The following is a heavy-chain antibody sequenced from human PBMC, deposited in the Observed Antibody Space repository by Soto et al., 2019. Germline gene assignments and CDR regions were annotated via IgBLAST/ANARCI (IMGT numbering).Heavy chain of an antibody. D-gene: IGHD6-13*01. CDR2: INHSGST. V-gene: IGHV4-34*01. CDR3: ARVGYSSKGAFDP. Sequence: SETLSLTCAVYGGSFSGYYWSWIRQPPGKGLEWIGEINHSGSTNYNPSLKSRVTISVDTSKNQFSLKLSSVTAADTAVYYCARVGYSSKGAFDPWGQGTLVTVSS. J-gene: IGHJ5*02. CDR1: GGSFSGYY.